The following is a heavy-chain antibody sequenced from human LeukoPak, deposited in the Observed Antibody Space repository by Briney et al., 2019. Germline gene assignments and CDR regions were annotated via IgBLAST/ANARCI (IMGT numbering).Heavy chain of an antibody. CDR2: IYYSGST. CDR3: ARHLSRYSSSFDY. CDR1: GGSISSYY. Sequence: PSETLSLTCTVSGGSISSYYWSWIRQPPGKGLEWIGYIYYSGSTNYNPSLKSRVTISVDTSKNQFSLKLSSVTAADTAVYYCARHLSRYSSSFDYWGQGTLVTVSS. J-gene: IGHJ4*02. D-gene: IGHD6-19*01. V-gene: IGHV4-59*01.